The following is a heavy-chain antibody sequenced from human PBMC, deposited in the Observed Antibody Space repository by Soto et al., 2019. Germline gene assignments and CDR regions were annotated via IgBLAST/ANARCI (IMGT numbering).Heavy chain of an antibody. CDR3: VREAYIGYGHAIDH. Sequence: SETLSLTCAVSGVTISTYYWGWIRQPPGKGLEWIGYNYHSGTTNYNPSLKSRVTRSVDTSKNQFSLRLTSVTAADSALYYCVREAYIGYGHAIDHWGQGILVTVS. CDR2: NYHSGTT. CDR1: GVTISTYY. D-gene: IGHD5-12*01. J-gene: IGHJ4*02. V-gene: IGHV4-59*01.